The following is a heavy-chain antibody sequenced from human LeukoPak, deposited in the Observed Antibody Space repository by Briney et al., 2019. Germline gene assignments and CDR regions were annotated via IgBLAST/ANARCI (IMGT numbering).Heavy chain of an antibody. V-gene: IGHV3-48*03. CDR1: GSTFSSYE. D-gene: IGHD6-19*01. CDR3: AREDIRLDYFDY. Sequence: GGSLRLSCAASGSTFSSYEMNWVRQAPGRGLEWVSYISGSGVTMYYADSVKGRFTISRDDAKNSLYLQMNSLRAEDTAVYYCAREDIRLDYFDYWGQGTLVTVSS. CDR2: ISGSGVTM. J-gene: IGHJ4*02.